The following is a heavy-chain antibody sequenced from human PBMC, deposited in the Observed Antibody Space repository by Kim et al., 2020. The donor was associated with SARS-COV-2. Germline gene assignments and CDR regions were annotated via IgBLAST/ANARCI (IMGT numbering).Heavy chain of an antibody. CDR1: GFTFSSYA. D-gene: IGHD3-22*01. CDR2: ISGSGGST. V-gene: IGHV3-23*01. Sequence: GGSLRLSCAASGFTFSSYAMSWVRQAPGKGLEWVSAISGSGGSTYYADSVKGRFTITRDNSKNTLYLQMNSLRAEDTAVYYCAKASAMIVVVNAFDYWGQGTLVTVSS. CDR3: AKASAMIVVVNAFDY. J-gene: IGHJ4*02.